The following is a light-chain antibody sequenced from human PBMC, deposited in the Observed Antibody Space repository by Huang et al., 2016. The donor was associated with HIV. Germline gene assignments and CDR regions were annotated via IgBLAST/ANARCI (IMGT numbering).Light chain of an antibody. V-gene: IGKV3-15*01. CDR3: QQYNYWPRT. J-gene: IGKJ1*01. Sequence: EIVMTQSPATLSVSAGERATLSCRASQSVSSNLAWYQQKPGQAPRLLIYAASTRATGIPARFSGSGSGTEFTLTISSLQSEDFAVYYCQQYNYWPRTFGQGTKVEIK. CDR1: QSVSSN. CDR2: AAS.